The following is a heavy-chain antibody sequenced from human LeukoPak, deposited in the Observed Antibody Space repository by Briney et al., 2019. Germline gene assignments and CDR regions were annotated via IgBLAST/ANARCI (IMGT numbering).Heavy chain of an antibody. J-gene: IGHJ3*02. V-gene: IGHV6-1*01. CDR1: GDSVSSNSAA. D-gene: IGHD6-19*01. CDR2: TYYRCKRYN. CDR3: ARGGQWLVLRAFDI. Sequence: SQTLSLTCAISGDSVSSNSAAWNWIRQSPSSGLEWLGRTYYRCKRYNDYAVSVKSRITINPDTSKNQFSLQLNSVTPEDTAVYYCARGGQWLVLRAFDIWGQGTMVTVSS.